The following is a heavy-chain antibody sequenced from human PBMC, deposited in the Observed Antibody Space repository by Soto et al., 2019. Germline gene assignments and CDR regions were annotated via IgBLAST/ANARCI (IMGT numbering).Heavy chain of an antibody. CDR3: AKEGYDLFYYYYGMDV. J-gene: IGHJ6*02. CDR2: ISWNSGSI. CDR1: GFTFDDYA. V-gene: IGHV3-9*01. D-gene: IGHD5-12*01. Sequence: GGSLRLSCAASGFTFDDYAMHWVRQAPGKGLEWVSGISWNSGSIGYADSVKGRFTISRDNAKNSLYLQMNSLRAEDTALYYCAKEGYDLFYYYYGMDVWGQGTTVTVSS.